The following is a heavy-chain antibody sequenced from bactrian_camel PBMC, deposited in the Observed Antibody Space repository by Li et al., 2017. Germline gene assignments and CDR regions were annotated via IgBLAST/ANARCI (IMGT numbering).Heavy chain of an antibody. CDR3: AANRAFHASGWVQLLIFIT. Sequence: QLVESGGGLVQPGGSLRLSCKPSFFILDDFDMMWYRQAPGNECELVSSISGDGSTYYTDAVKGRFTISQDNAKNTVYLQMNSLKPEDTAMYYCAANRAFHASGWVQLLIFITGARGPRSPSP. D-gene: IGHD5*01. V-gene: IGHV3S61*01. CDR2: ISGDGST. J-gene: IGHJ4*01. CDR1: FFILDDFD.